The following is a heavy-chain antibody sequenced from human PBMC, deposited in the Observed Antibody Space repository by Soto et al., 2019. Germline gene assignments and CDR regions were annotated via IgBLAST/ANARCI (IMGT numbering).Heavy chain of an antibody. CDR2: IYYSGST. Sequence: PSETLSLTCTFSGCSISSSSYYWGWIRQPPGKGLEWIGSIYYSGSTYYNPSLKSRVTISVDTSKNQFSLKLSSVTAADTAVYYCAGYPSLIAVAGTGVNYYGMDVWGQGTTVTVSS. CDR1: GCSISSSSYY. CDR3: AGYPSLIAVAGTGVNYYGMDV. J-gene: IGHJ6*02. V-gene: IGHV4-39*01. D-gene: IGHD6-19*01.